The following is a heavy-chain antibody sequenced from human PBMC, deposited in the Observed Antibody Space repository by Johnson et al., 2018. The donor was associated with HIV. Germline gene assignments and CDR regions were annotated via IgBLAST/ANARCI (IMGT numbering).Heavy chain of an antibody. CDR3: AKYRQQLVRSAFDI. Sequence: EVQVLESGGGVVRPGGSLRLSCAASGFTFDDYGMSWVRQGPGKGVEWVSGINWNGGSTGYADSVKGRFTISRSNAKNSLYLQMNSLRAEDTAVYYCAKYRQQLVRSAFDIWGQGTMVTVSS. J-gene: IGHJ3*02. CDR1: GFTFDDYG. V-gene: IGHV3-20*04. D-gene: IGHD6-13*01. CDR2: INWNGGST.